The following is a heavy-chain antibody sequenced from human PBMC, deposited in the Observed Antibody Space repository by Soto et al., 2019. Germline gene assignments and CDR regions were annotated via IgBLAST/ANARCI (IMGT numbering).Heavy chain of an antibody. CDR3: ARHRSRSHY. D-gene: IGHD6-13*01. CDR1: GYTFTDYG. Sequence: ASVKVSCKASGYTFTDYGISWVRQAPGQGLEWMGWISAYNGNTDYVQELQGRVTMTIDTSTSTAYMELTSLRSDDTAVYYCARHRSRSHYWGQGTLVTVSS. V-gene: IGHV1-18*04. CDR2: ISAYNGNT. J-gene: IGHJ4*02.